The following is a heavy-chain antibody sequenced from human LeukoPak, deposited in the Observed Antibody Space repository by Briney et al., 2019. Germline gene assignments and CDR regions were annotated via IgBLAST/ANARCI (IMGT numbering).Heavy chain of an antibody. D-gene: IGHD3-10*01. Sequence: PSETLSLTCTVSGGSISNYYWNWIRQPAGKGLEWIGRIGTSGSTNYNPSLKSRVTMSLDTSMNQFFLKLTTVTAADTAVYYCGRGGGSETNRPFDPWGQGTLVIVSA. CDR3: GRGGGSETNRPFDP. V-gene: IGHV4-4*07. J-gene: IGHJ5*02. CDR2: IGTSGST. CDR1: GGSISNYY.